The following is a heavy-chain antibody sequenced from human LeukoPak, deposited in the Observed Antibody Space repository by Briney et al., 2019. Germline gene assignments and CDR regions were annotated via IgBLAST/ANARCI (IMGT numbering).Heavy chain of an antibody. CDR1: GGPISSYY. Sequence: SETLSLTCTVSGGPISSYYWSWIRQPPGKGLEWIGYINYSGSTNYNPSLKSRVTISVDTSKNQFSLKLSSVTAVDTAVYYCATAIAVANDAFDIWGQGTMVTVSS. V-gene: IGHV4-59*01. CDR3: ATAIAVANDAFDI. D-gene: IGHD6-19*01. CDR2: INYSGST. J-gene: IGHJ3*02.